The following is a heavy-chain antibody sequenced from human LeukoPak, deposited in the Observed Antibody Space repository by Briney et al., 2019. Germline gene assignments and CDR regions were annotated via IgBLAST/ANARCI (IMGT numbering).Heavy chain of an antibody. J-gene: IGHJ5*02. CDR3: AKAGIPMTAFNWFDP. CDR2: INSDGSEG. D-gene: IGHD3-3*01. CDR1: GFTFSGFW. Sequence: PGGSLRLSCAVSGFTFSGFWMSWSRQAPGKGLEWVASINSDGSEGYYADVVKGRFTISRDNAKNSLYLQINSLRAEDTAVYYCAKAGIPMTAFNWFDPWGQGTLVTVSS. V-gene: IGHV3-7*03.